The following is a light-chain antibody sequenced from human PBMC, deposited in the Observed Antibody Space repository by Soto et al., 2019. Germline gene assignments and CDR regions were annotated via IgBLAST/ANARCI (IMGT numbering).Light chain of an antibody. Sequence: DIHMTQSPSSLSASVGDTVTITCRASQNIDMYLNWYQQKPGKAPRVLISGASNLQSGVPSRFSGSGSGTEFTLTITSLQPDDFATYYCHQYYSFPRTFGQGTKVDIK. CDR3: HQYYSFPRT. CDR2: GAS. V-gene: IGKV1-39*01. J-gene: IGKJ1*01. CDR1: QNIDMY.